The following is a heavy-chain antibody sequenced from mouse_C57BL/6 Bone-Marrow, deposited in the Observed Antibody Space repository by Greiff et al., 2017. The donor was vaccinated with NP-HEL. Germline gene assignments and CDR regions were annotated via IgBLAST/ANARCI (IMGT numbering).Heavy chain of an antibody. V-gene: IGHV5-4*01. CDR1: GFTFSSYA. CDR2: ISDGGSYT. Sequence: EVQLVESGGGLVKPGGSLKLSCAASGFTFSSYAMSWVRQTPEKRLEWVATISDGGSYTYYPDNVKGRFTISRDNAKNNLYLQMSHLKSEDTAMYYCARGRDYDWFAYWGQGTLVTVSA. J-gene: IGHJ3*01. D-gene: IGHD2-4*01. CDR3: ARGRDYDWFAY.